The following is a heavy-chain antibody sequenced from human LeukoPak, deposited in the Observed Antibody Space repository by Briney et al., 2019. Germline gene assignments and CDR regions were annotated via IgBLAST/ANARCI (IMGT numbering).Heavy chain of an antibody. CDR3: ARDLDSSGYYPKGFFDY. D-gene: IGHD3-22*01. J-gene: IGHJ4*02. CDR2: ISSSSSTI. V-gene: IGHV3-48*04. Sequence: GGSLRLSCAASGFTFSSFGMNWVRQAPGKGLEWVSYISSSSSTIYYADSVKGRFTISRDNAKNSLYLQMNSLRAEDTALYYCARDLDSSGYYPKGFFDYWGQGTLVTVSS. CDR1: GFTFSSFG.